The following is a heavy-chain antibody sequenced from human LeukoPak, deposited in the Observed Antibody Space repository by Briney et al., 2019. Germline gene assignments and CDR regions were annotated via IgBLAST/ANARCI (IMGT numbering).Heavy chain of an antibody. CDR1: GGSISSYY. Sequence: SETLSLTCTVSGGSISSYYWSWLRQPPGKGLEWIGYIYYSGSTNYNPSLKSRVTISVDKSINTAYLQWSSLKASDTAMYYCARPKNYGGRFDSWGQGTLVTVSS. V-gene: IGHV4-59*12. D-gene: IGHD4-23*01. J-gene: IGHJ4*02. CDR3: ARPKNYGGRFDS. CDR2: IYYSGST.